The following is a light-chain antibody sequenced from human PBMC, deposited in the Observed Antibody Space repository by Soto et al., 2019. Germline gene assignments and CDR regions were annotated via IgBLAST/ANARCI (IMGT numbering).Light chain of an antibody. CDR1: QSIRHY. J-gene: IGKJ1*01. Sequence: DIQMTQSPPTLSASVGDRVTITCRASQSIRHYLAWYQQMPGKAPKLLIYGASTLQSGVPSRFSGSGSGTEFTLTISSLQPDDFGTYFCQHHNSYSQTFGQGTXV. CDR2: GAS. CDR3: QHHNSYSQT. V-gene: IGKV1-5*01.